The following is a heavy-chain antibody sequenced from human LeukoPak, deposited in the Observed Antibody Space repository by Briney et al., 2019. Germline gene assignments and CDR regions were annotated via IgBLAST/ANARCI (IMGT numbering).Heavy chain of an antibody. CDR3: ARVVGEIQLWLNY. CDR1: GYTFTGYY. CDR2: INPNSGGT. D-gene: IGHD5-18*01. Sequence: ASVKVSCKASGYTFTGYYMHWVRQAPGQGLEWMGWINPNSGGTNYAQKFQGRVTMTRDTSISTAYMELSRLRSDDTAVYYCARVVGEIQLWLNYWGQGTLVTVSS. J-gene: IGHJ4*02. V-gene: IGHV1-2*02.